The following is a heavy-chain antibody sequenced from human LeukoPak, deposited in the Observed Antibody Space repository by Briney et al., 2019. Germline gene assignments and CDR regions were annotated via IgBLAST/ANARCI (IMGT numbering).Heavy chain of an antibody. D-gene: IGHD3-22*01. V-gene: IGHV1-8*03. CDR3: ARTMTVDGSAFDI. CDR2: MNPNSGNT. CDR1: GYTFTSYD. J-gene: IGHJ3*02. Sequence: ASVKVSCKASGYTFTSYDINWVRQATGQGLEWMGWMNPNSGNTGYAQKFQGRVTITRNTSISTAYMELSSLRSEDTAVYYCARTMTVDGSAFDIWGQGTMVTVSS.